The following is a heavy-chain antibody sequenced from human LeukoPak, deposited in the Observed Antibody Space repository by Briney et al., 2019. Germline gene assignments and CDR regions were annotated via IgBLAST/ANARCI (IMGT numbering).Heavy chain of an antibody. CDR1: GGSFSGYY. CDR2: INHSGST. D-gene: IGHD1-26*01. CDR3: ARGYGGSYLREFDY. J-gene: IGHJ4*02. Sequence: PSETLSLTCAVYGGSFSGYYWSWIRQPPGKGLEWIGEINHSGSTNYNPSLKSRVTISVDTSKNQFSLKLSSVTAADTAVYYCARGYGGSYLREFDYWGQGTLVTVSS. V-gene: IGHV4-34*01.